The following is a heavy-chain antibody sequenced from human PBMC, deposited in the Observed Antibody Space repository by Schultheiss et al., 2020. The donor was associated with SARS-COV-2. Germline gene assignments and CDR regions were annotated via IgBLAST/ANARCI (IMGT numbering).Heavy chain of an antibody. V-gene: IGHV3-15*01. CDR3: TTPLHTMEIYYYYGMDV. D-gene: IGHD3-3*01. CDR1: GFTFSNAW. Sequence: GGSLRLSCAASGFTFSNAWMSWVRQAPGKGLEWVGRIKSKTDGGTTDYAAPVKGRFTISRDDSKNTLYLQMNSLKTEDTAVYYCTTPLHTMEIYYYYGMDVWGQGTTVTVSS. J-gene: IGHJ6*02. CDR2: IKSKTDGGTT.